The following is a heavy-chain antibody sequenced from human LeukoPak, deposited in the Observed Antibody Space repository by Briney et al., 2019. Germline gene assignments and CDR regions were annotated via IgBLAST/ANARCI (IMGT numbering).Heavy chain of an antibody. CDR1: GFSINSRGYY. CDR2: LYYSGNT. CDR3: ARDYRLTQIQY. Sequence: SDTLSLTCTVSGFSINSRGYYWGWFRQPPGKGLQWIGSLYYSGNTYYTPSLKSRVTFSLDTSKNQVSLRLTSVTAADTAVYYCARDYRLTQIQYWGQGTLVTVSS. D-gene: IGHD1-26*01. J-gene: IGHJ1*01. V-gene: IGHV4-39*07.